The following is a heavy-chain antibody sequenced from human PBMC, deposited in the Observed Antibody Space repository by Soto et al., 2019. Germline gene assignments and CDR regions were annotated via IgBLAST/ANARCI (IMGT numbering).Heavy chain of an antibody. Sequence: HVQLQESGPGLVKPSETLSLTCNVSDDFITSFYWSWIRQPPGKGLEWIGYIYYGGSTNYSPSLENRVTISVDTSKNQFSLQLRSLTPADTAVYYCARDLFTYGSSTMRWFDPWGQGTLVTVSS. D-gene: IGHD3-10*01. J-gene: IGHJ5*02. V-gene: IGHV4-59*01. CDR1: DDFITSFY. CDR3: ARDLFTYGSSTMRWFDP. CDR2: IYYGGST.